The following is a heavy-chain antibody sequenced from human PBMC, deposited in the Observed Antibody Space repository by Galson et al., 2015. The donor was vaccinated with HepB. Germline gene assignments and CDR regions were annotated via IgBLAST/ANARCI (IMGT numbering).Heavy chain of an antibody. D-gene: IGHD5-18*01. V-gene: IGHV1-18*01. CDR3: ARARGLWATYYYYGMDV. CDR1: GYTFTSYG. CDR2: ISAYNGNT. J-gene: IGHJ6*02. Sequence: SVKVSCKASGYTFTSYGISWVRQAPGQGLEWMGWISAYNGNTNYAQKLQGRVTMTTDTSTSTAYMELRSLRSDDTAVYYCARARGLWATYYYYGMDVWGQGTTVTVSS.